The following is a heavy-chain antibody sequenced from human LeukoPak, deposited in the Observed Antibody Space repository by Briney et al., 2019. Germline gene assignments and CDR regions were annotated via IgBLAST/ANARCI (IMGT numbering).Heavy chain of an antibody. CDR3: AKGHGIVVVSDY. CDR1: GFTFSSYS. Sequence: GGSLRLSCAASGFTFSSYSMNWVRQAPGKGLEWVSAISGSGGSTYYADSVKGRFTISRDNSKNTLYLQMNSLRAEDTAVYYCAKGHGIVVVSDYWGQGTLVTVSS. CDR2: ISGSGGST. V-gene: IGHV3-23*01. J-gene: IGHJ4*02. D-gene: IGHD3-22*01.